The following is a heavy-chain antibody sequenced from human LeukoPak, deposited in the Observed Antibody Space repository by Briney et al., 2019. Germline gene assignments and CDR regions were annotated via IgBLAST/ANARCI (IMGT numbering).Heavy chain of an antibody. CDR2: IYYSGST. V-gene: IGHV4-39*07. CDR1: GGSISSYY. CDR3: ARDPGGTTTDY. D-gene: IGHD1-7*01. Sequence: PSETLSLTCTVSGGSISSYYWGWIRQPPGKGLEWIGSIYYSGSTYYNPSLKSRVTISVDTSKNQFSLKLSSVTAADTAVYYCARDPGGTTTDYWGQGTLVTVSS. J-gene: IGHJ4*02.